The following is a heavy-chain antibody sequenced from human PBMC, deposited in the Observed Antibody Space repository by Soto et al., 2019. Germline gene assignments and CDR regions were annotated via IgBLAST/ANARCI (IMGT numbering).Heavy chain of an antibody. D-gene: IGHD6-19*01. V-gene: IGHV3-74*01. CDR2: INSDGSGT. J-gene: IGHJ4*02. Sequence: EVQLVESGGGLVQPGGSLRLSCAASGFTFSNYWMHWVRQAPGKGLVWVARINSDGSGTSYAESVKGRFTISRDNAKNTPYVQMNSLGAEATAVYSWASPADAAGPPIFWGQGTLVTVSS. CDR3: ASPADAAGPPIF. CDR1: GFTFSNYW.